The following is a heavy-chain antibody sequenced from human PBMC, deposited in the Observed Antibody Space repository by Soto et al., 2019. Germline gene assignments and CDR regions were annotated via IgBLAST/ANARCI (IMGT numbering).Heavy chain of an antibody. D-gene: IGHD2-15*01. V-gene: IGHV1-24*01. CDR3: ATRGYCSGGSCYSAYFQH. CDR2: FDPEDGET. CDR1: GYTLTELS. J-gene: IGHJ1*01. Sequence: ASVKVSCKVSGYTLTELSMHWVRQAPGKGLEGMGGFDPEDGETIYAQKFQGRVTMTEDTSTDTAYMELSSLRSEDTAVYYCATRGYCSGGSCYSAYFQHWGQGTLVTVSS.